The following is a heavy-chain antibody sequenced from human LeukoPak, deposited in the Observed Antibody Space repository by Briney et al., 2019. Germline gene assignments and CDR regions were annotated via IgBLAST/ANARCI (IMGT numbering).Heavy chain of an antibody. CDR1: GFTFTSYG. J-gene: IGHJ3*02. CDR3: AEASGVPWADYAFDI. Sequence: PGGSLRLSCAASGFTFTSYGMHWVRQAPGKGLEWVAVISYDGGNKYYADSVKGRFTISRDTSKNTLYLQMNSLRAEDTAVYYCAEASGVPWADYAFDIWGQGTMVTVSS. V-gene: IGHV3-30*18. D-gene: IGHD3-10*01. CDR2: ISYDGGNK.